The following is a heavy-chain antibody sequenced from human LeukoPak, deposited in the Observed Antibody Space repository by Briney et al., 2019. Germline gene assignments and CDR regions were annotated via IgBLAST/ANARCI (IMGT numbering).Heavy chain of an antibody. J-gene: IGHJ6*03. CDR1: FGSFSGYY. CDR2: INHSGST. D-gene: IGHD3-10*01. CDR3: ARGYYGSGSHCCHMDV. V-gene: IGHV4-34*01. Sequence: SETLSLTCAVYFGSFSGYYWSWMRQPPAKGLEGLGEINHSGSTNYNSSLKSRVTISVDTSKNQSSLKLSSVTAAETAVYYCARGYYGSGSHCCHMDVWGKGTTITVS.